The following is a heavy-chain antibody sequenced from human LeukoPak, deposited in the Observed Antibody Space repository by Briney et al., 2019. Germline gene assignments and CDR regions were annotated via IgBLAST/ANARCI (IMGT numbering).Heavy chain of an antibody. V-gene: IGHV3-74*01. D-gene: IGHD3-10*01. CDR2: INEDGSST. CDR3: TTDTFGARDS. CDR1: GYTFSRYW. Sequence: GGSLRLSCAASGYTFSRYWMHWVRHGPGKGLVWVSRINEDGSSTSYAESVRGRSTISRDNAKNTLYLQMNSLRAEDAAVYYCTTDTFGARDSWGQGTLVTVSS. J-gene: IGHJ4*02.